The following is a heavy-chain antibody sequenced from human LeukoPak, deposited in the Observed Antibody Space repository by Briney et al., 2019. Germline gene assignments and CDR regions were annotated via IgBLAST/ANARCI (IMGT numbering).Heavy chain of an antibody. Sequence: SETLSLTCAVHGGSFSGYYWSWIRQPPGRGLEWIGEIDHSGRTNSNASLKSRVTISVDMSKNQFSLRLSSVTAADTAVYYCARKSIAVAGRKPYDSWDQGSLVTVSS. V-gene: IGHV4-34*01. CDR3: ARKSIAVAGRKPYDS. CDR1: GGSFSGYY. J-gene: IGHJ4*02. D-gene: IGHD6-13*01. CDR2: IDHSGRT.